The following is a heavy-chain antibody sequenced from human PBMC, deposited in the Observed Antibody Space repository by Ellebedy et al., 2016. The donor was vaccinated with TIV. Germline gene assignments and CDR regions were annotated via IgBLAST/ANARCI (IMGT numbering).Heavy chain of an antibody. CDR2: MNPDSGNT. CDR1: GYTFISYD. D-gene: IGHD2-15*01. J-gene: IGHJ6*02. V-gene: IGHV1-8*03. Sequence: AASVKVSCKASGYTFISYDINWVRQATGQGLEWMGWMNPDSGNTGYAQKFQGRVTITRNTSITTAYMELSSLRSEDTAVYYCARDWGERFCSGGSCYSGYYYGMNVWGQGTTVTVSS. CDR3: ARDWGERFCSGGSCYSGYYYGMNV.